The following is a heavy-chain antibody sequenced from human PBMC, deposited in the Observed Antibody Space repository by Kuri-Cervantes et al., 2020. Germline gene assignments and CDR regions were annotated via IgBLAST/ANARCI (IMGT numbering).Heavy chain of an antibody. CDR2: IYSGGDT. Sequence: GESLKISCAASGFTVSNNYMSWVRQAPGKGLEYISVIYSGGDTYYADSVKGRFTISRDSSKNTLFLQMNGLRADDTAVYYCARYMVRGIYYGMDVWGQGTTVTVSS. CDR3: ARYMVRGIYYGMDV. V-gene: IGHV3-53*01. J-gene: IGHJ6*02. D-gene: IGHD3-10*01. CDR1: GFTVSNNY.